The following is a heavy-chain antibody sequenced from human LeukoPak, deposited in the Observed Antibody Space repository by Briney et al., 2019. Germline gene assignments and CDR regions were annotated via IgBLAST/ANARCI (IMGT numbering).Heavy chain of an antibody. CDR1: GFTFSTYW. D-gene: IGHD3-10*01. CDR2: MNQDGGKK. Sequence: GWSLRLSCAASGFTFSTYWMHWVRQAPGKGLEWVANMNQDGGKKFYVDSVKGRFTISRDNAKNSLYLQMNSLRDEDTAVYYCVREAGGSGSYWGQGTLVTVSS. V-gene: IGHV3-7*01. J-gene: IGHJ4*02. CDR3: VREAGGSGSY.